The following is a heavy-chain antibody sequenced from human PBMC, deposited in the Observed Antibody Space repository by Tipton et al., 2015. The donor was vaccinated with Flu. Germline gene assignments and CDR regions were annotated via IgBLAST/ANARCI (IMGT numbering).Heavy chain of an antibody. Sequence: TLSLTCAVYGGSFSGYYWNWIRQPPGKGLEWIGEINHSGSTNYNPSLKSRVTISVDTSKNQFSLKLTSVTAADTAVYYCAREGGIAARPRGWFDPWGQGTLVTVSS. CDR1: GGSFSGYY. V-gene: IGHV4-34*01. CDR3: AREGGIAARPRGWFDP. CDR2: INHSGST. J-gene: IGHJ5*02. D-gene: IGHD6-6*01.